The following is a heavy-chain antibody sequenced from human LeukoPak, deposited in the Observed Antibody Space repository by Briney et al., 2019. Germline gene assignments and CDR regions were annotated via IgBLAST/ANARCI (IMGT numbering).Heavy chain of an antibody. CDR3: ALWRGDYVVLDY. Sequence: PSETLSLTCTVSGGSISSGGNYWGWIPQHPGKGREWIGYINYSGSTYYNPSLKSRVTISVDTSKNQFSLKLSFVTAADTAVYYCALWRGDYVVLDYWGQGTLVTVSS. J-gene: IGHJ4*02. V-gene: IGHV4-31*03. D-gene: IGHD4-17*01. CDR2: INYSGST. CDR1: GGSISSGGNY.